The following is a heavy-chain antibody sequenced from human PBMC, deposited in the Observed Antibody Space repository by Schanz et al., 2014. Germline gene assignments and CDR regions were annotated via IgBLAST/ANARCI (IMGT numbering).Heavy chain of an antibody. V-gene: IGHV3-30*18. D-gene: IGHD2-15*01. CDR1: GFTFSSYS. Sequence: VQLVESGGGLVKPGGSLRLSCAASGFTFSSYSMNWVRQAPGKGLEWVAVISYDGRNKYYADSVKGRFTISRDNSKNTLYLQMNTLRSDDTAVYYCAKGMGYCSGGTCYDYYYYGLDVWGQGTTVTVSS. CDR3: AKGMGYCSGGTCYDYYYYGLDV. J-gene: IGHJ6*02. CDR2: ISYDGRNK.